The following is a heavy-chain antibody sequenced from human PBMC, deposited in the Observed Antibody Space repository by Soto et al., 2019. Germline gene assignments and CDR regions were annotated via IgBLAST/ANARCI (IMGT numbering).Heavy chain of an antibody. Sequence: GASVKVSCKASGYTFTSYSMHWVRQAPGQRLEWMGWINAGNGNTKYSQKFQGRVTITRDTSASTAYMELSSLRSEDTAVYYCARDRCTNGVCFIPNCFDPWGQGTLVTVSS. CDR1: GYTFTSYS. V-gene: IGHV1-3*01. J-gene: IGHJ5*02. D-gene: IGHD2-8*01. CDR3: ARDRCTNGVCFIPNCFDP. CDR2: INAGNGNT.